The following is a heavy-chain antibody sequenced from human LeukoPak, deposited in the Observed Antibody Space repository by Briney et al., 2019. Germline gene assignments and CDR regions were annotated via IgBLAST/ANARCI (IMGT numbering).Heavy chain of an antibody. CDR1: GYTFTSYY. D-gene: IGHD4-23*01. CDR2: INPSGGST. J-gene: IGHJ4*02. CDR3: AKGSGGNAFDY. V-gene: IGHV1-46*01. Sequence: ASVKVSCKASGYTFTSYYMHWVRQAPGQGLEWMGIINPSGGSTSYAQKFQGRVTMTRDMSTSTVYMELSSLRSEDTAVYYCAKGSGGNAFDYWGPGTLVTVSS.